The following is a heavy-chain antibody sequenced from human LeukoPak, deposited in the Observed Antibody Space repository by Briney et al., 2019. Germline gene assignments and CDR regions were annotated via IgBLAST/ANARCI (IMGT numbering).Heavy chain of an antibody. CDR3: ARDPYDFWSGSYYYMDV. J-gene: IGHJ6*03. Sequence: SVKVSCKASGGTFSSYAIGWVRQAPGQGLEWMGGIIPIFGTANYAQKFQGRVTITADESTSTAYMELSSLRSEDTAVYYCARDPYDFWSGSYYYMDVWGKGTTVTVSS. CDR2: IIPIFGTA. CDR1: GGTFSSYA. V-gene: IGHV1-69*13. D-gene: IGHD3-3*01.